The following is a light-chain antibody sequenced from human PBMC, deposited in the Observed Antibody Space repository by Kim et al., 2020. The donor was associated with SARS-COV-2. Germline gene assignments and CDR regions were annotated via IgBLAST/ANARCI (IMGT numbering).Light chain of an antibody. Sequence: SPGDTATLACRASQRVSSGYVAWYQQKPGQSPRLLIYIASGRATGVPARFSGGGSVTDFTLTISRLEPEDFAVYYCQQYGNTPYTFGQGTKLEI. CDR2: IAS. V-gene: IGKV3-20*01. J-gene: IGKJ2*01. CDR1: QRVSSGY. CDR3: QQYGNTPYT.